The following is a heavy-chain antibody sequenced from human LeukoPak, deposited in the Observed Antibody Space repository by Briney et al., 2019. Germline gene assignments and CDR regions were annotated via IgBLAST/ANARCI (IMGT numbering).Heavy chain of an antibody. Sequence: GESLKISCKGSGYSFTSYWISWVRQMPGKGLEWMGIIYPGDSDTRYSPSFQGQVTISADKSISTAYLQWSSLKASDTAMYYCARRNYYDSSGLVETDYWGQGTLVTVSS. D-gene: IGHD3-22*01. CDR3: ARRNYYDSSGLVETDY. V-gene: IGHV5-51*01. CDR1: GYSFTSYW. J-gene: IGHJ4*02. CDR2: IYPGDSDT.